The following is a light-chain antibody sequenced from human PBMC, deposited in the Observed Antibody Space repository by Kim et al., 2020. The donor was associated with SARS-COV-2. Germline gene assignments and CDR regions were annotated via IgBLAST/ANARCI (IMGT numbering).Light chain of an antibody. CDR1: SLRSYY. CDR3: QFRHSGGRVM. V-gene: IGLV3-19*01. J-gene: IGLJ3*02. Sequence: SSELTQDPVVSVALGQTVRITCQGDSLRSYYATWYQQKPRQAPVLVIYGRNNRPSGIPDRFSGSASGNTASLTISGTQAEDEADFYCQFRHSGGRVMFGGGTQLTVL. CDR2: GRN.